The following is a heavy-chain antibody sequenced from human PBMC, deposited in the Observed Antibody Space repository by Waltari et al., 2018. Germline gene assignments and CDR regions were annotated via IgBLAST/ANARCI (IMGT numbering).Heavy chain of an antibody. V-gene: IGHV3-30*04. CDR1: AFTSSPFA. CDR3: ARDYCDRTNCHGMDV. J-gene: IGHJ6*02. CDR2: ISYNARNI. Sequence: QVRRGGAGGGGATPGGSLQPSCAASAFTSSPFATLWVRQAPGKGLEWVAVISYNARNIYYVDSVKGRFTISRDNSKKTLFLQMNSLRDEDTAIYYCARDYCDRTNCHGMDVWGQGTAVTVSS. D-gene: IGHD2-2*01.